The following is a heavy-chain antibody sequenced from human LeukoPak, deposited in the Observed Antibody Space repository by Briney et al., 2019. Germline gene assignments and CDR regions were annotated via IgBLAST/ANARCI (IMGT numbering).Heavy chain of an antibody. Sequence: PGGSLRLSCAASGFTIPYNFMSWVRQAPGKGPEWISVIYYGGTTYYADSVRGRFTISRDNSKNTLHLEMNSLRVEDTAGYYCARVGGDTAMDNWYFDLWGRGTLVTVSS. J-gene: IGHJ2*01. CDR1: GFTIPYNF. V-gene: IGHV3-53*01. CDR3: ARVGGDTAMDNWYFDL. D-gene: IGHD5-18*01. CDR2: IYYGGTT.